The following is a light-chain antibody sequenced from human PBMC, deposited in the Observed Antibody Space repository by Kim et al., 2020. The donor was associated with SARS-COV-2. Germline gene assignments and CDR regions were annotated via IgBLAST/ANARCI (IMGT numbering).Light chain of an antibody. J-gene: IGLJ2*01. CDR3: QAWDSSTGV. V-gene: IGLV3-1*01. CDR1: KLGDKY. CDR2: QDS. Sequence: SPGQKASIPCAGDKLGDKYACWYQQKPGQSPVLVIYQDSKRPSGIPERFSGSNSGNTATLTISGTQAMDEADYYCQAWDSSTGVFGGGTQLTVL.